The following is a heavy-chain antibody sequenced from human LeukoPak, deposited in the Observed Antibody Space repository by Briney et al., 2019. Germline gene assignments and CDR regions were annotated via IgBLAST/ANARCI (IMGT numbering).Heavy chain of an antibody. CDR2: ISYDGSNK. Sequence: SLRLSCAASGFTFSSYGMHWVRQAPGKGLEWVAVISYDGSNKYYADSVKGRFTISRDNSKNTLYLQMNSLRAEDTAVYYCAKIAGGSTSDDAFDIWGQGTMVTVSS. CDR3: AKIAGGSTSDDAFDI. J-gene: IGHJ3*02. CDR1: GFTFSSYG. D-gene: IGHD2-2*01. V-gene: IGHV3-30*18.